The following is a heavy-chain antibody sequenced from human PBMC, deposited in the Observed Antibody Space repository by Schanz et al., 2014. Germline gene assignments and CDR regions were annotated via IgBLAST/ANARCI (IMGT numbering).Heavy chain of an antibody. V-gene: IGHV4-61*02. CDR3: ARDTTWRLDL. CDR2: VFPNGIT. D-gene: IGHD1-1*01. CDR1: GGSIRSGTYY. Sequence: QVQLQESGPGLVKPSQTLSLTCTVSGGSIRSGTYYWSWIRQPAGKALEWVGRVFPNGITNYNPSLKSRATRSLDPSKIQFSLTLTSRTAADTAVYYCARDTTWRLDLWGRGTLVTVSS. J-gene: IGHJ2*01.